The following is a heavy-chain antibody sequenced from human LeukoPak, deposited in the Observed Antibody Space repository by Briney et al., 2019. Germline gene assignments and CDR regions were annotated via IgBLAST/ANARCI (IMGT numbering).Heavy chain of an antibody. CDR2: IWYDGSNK. CDR1: GFTFSSYG. Sequence: GGSLRLSCAASGFTFSSYGMHWVRQAPGKGLEWVAVIWYDGSNKYYADSVKGRFTISRDNSKNTLYLQMNSLRAEDTAVYYCAGGGDEDIVVYYFDYWGQGTLVTVSS. V-gene: IGHV3-33*01. D-gene: IGHD5-12*01. J-gene: IGHJ4*02. CDR3: AGGGDEDIVVYYFDY.